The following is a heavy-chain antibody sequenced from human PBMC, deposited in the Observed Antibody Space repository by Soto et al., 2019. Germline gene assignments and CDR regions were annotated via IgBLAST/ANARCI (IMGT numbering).Heavy chain of an antibody. J-gene: IGHJ3*02. CDR1: GGSFSGYY. V-gene: IGHV4-34*01. CDR3: ARGGYYGSGKERAFDI. D-gene: IGHD3-10*01. CDR2: IIHSGST. Sequence: QVQLQQWGAGLLKPSETLSLTCAVYGGSFSGYYWTWIRQPPGKGLEWIGEIIHSGSTNYKPSLKSRLTIAVDTSRNQFALKLSSVTAADTAVYYCARGGYYGSGKERAFDIWGQGTMVTVSS.